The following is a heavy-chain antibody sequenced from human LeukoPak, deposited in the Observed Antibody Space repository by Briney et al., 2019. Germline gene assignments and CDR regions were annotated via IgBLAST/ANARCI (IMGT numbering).Heavy chain of an antibody. CDR1: GFTFSSYG. V-gene: IGHV3-30*18. CDR3: AKIGGSRQQLVVGLGY. Sequence: AGGSLRLSCAASGFTFSSYGMHWVRQAPGKGLEWVAVISYDGSNKYYADSVKGRFTISRDNSKNTLYLQMNSLRAEDTAVYYCAKIGGSRQQLVVGLGYWGQGTLVTVSS. CDR2: ISYDGSNK. J-gene: IGHJ4*02. D-gene: IGHD6-13*01.